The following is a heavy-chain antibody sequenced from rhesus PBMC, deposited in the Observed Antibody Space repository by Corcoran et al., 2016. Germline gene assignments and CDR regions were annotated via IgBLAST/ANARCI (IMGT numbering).Heavy chain of an antibody. V-gene: IGHV4S7*01. CDR2: IFGSIGST. CDR3: ARHVSRYFDL. CDR1: GGSISGGYG. Sequence: QVQLQESGQGLVKPSETLSLTCAVSGGSISGGYGRSWVRQPPGNGLEWIGHIFGSIGSTYYNPSLKSRVTISRDTSKNQFSLKLSSVTAADTAVYYCARHVSRYFDLWGPGTPITISS. J-gene: IGHJ2*01.